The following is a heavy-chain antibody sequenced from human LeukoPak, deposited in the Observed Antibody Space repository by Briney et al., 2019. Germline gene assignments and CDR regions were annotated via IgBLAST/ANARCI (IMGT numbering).Heavy chain of an antibody. CDR3: ARDDSSLDDSGGYHY. J-gene: IGHJ4*02. V-gene: IGHV4-4*07. CDR1: GDSINSYH. D-gene: IGHD3-22*01. Sequence: SETLSLTCTVSGDSINSYHWSWIRQPAGKGLEWIGRIHMGGSTNYNPSLRSRVAISMDNSKNQFSLKLKSVTAADTAVYYCARDDSSLDDSGGYHYWGQGTLVTISS. CDR2: IHMGGST.